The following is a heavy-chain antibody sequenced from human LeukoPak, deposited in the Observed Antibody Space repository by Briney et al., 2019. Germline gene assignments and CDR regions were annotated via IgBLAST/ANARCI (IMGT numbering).Heavy chain of an antibody. CDR1: GFTFSSYW. J-gene: IGHJ4*02. CDR3: AKDFVGPDDY. V-gene: IGHV3-74*01. Sequence: GGSLRLSCAASGFTFSSYWMHWVRPAPGKGLVWVSRIDINGRTINYADSVKGRFTISRDNANSRLYLQMNSLNAEDSAVYYCAKDFVGPDDYWGQGTLVPVPS. CDR2: IDINGRTI. D-gene: IGHD1-26*01.